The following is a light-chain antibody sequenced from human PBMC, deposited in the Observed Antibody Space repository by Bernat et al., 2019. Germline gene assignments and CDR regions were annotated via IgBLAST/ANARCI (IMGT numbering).Light chain of an antibody. CDR3: QQSYSTPWA. Sequence: DIQMTQSPSSLSASVGDRVNITCRTSQSISSYLNWYQQKPGKAPKLLIYTASSLQSGVPSRFSGSGSGTDFTLTISSLQPEDFATYYCQQSYSTPWAVGQGTKVEIK. J-gene: IGKJ1*01. CDR1: QSISSY. CDR2: TAS. V-gene: IGKV1-39*01.